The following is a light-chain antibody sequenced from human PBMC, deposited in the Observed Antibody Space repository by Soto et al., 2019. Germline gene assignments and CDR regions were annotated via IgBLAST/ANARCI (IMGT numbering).Light chain of an antibody. J-gene: IGLJ2*01. V-gene: IGLV1-44*01. Sequence: QSVLTQPPSASGTPGQRATISCSGSSSNIGSHTVNWYQQLPGTAPKLLIYSDNQRPSGVPDRFSGSKSGTSASLAISGLQSEDEADYYCATWDDSLNVVVFGGGTKLTVL. CDR1: SSNIGSHT. CDR3: ATWDDSLNVVV. CDR2: SDN.